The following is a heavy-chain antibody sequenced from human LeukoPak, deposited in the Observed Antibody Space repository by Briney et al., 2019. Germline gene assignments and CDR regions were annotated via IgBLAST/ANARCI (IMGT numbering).Heavy chain of an antibody. CDR1: GFTFSSYA. CDR3: ARGGDGYNYLFDY. D-gene: IGHD5-24*01. J-gene: IGHJ4*02. V-gene: IGHV3-30-3*01. Sequence: GGSLRLSCAASGFTFSSYATHWVRQAPGKGLEWVAVISYDGSNKYYADSVKGRFTISRDNSKNTLYLQMNSLRAEDTAVYYCARGGDGYNYLFDYWGQGTLVTVSS. CDR2: ISYDGSNK.